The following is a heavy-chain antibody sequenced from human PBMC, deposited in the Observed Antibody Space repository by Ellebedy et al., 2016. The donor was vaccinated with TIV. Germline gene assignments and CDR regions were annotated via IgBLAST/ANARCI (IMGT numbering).Heavy chain of an antibody. CDR2: ISYDANNK. D-gene: IGHD4-23*01. CDR1: GFTFSSYD. V-gene: IGHV3-30*03. CDR3: ARDAADNGGKLDY. Sequence: PGGSLRLSCAASGFTFSSYDMHWVRQAPGKGLEWVALISYDANNKYYADSVKGRFTISRDNSKNTVYLQMNSLRVEDTAVYYCARDAADNGGKLDYWGQGALVTVSS. J-gene: IGHJ4*02.